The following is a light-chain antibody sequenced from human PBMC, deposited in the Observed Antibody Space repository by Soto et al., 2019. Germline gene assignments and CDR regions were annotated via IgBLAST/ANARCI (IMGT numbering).Light chain of an antibody. CDR3: LQYNSYWT. V-gene: IGKV1-5*01. Sequence: DIQMTQSPSTLSASLGDRLTITCRASQSLSTWLAWYQQKPGKAPRLLIFDASSLESGVPSRFSGSGSGTDFTLTISSLQPDDFATYYCLQYNSYWTFGQGPKVDIK. CDR2: DAS. CDR1: QSLSTW. J-gene: IGKJ1*01.